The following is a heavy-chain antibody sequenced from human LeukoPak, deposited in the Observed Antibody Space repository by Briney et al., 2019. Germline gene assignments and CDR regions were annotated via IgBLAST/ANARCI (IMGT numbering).Heavy chain of an antibody. CDR3: ARDRDGMDV. V-gene: IGHV4-59*01. Sequence: KPSETLSLTCTVSGGSISSYYWSWIQQPPGKGLEWIGYIYYSGSTNYNPSLKSRVTISVDTSKNQFSLKLSSVTAADTAVYYCARDRDGMDVWSQGTTVTVSS. CDR2: IYYSGST. CDR1: GGSISSYY. J-gene: IGHJ6*02.